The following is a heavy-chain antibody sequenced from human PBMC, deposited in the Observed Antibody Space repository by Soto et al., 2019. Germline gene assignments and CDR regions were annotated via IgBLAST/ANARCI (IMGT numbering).Heavy chain of an antibody. CDR2: ISAYNGNT. V-gene: IGHV1-18*01. D-gene: IGHD1-26*01. CDR3: AGASGSSYWFDP. Sequence: QVQLVQSGAEVKKPGASVKVSCKASGYTFTSYGISWVRQAPGQGLEWMGWISAYNGNTNYAQKLQGRVTMTTDTSTSKADMERRSLRSEDTAVYYCAGASGSSYWFDPWGQGTLVTVSS. CDR1: GYTFTSYG. J-gene: IGHJ5*02.